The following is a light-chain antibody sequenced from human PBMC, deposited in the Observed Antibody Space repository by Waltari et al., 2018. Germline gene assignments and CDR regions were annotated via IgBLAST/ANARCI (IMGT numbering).Light chain of an antibody. J-gene: IGKJ2*03. CDR3: QQGYNTPYS. V-gene: IGKV1-12*01. Sequence: DIQVTQSPSSLSASVGDKVTITCRASQGISSWLAWCQQKPGKAPKLLIYAASSLQSGVPSRFSGSGSGTDYTLTISSLQPEAFATYYCQQGYNTPYSFGQGTKVEIK. CDR2: AAS. CDR1: QGISSW.